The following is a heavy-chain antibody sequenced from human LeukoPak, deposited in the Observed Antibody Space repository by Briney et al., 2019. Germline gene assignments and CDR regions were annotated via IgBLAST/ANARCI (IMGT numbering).Heavy chain of an antibody. V-gene: IGHV4-59*01. D-gene: IGHD6-13*01. CDR1: GGSIRGYY. J-gene: IGHJ4*02. Sequence: PSETLSLTCTVSGGSIRGYYWSWIRQPPGKGLEWIAHMYYSGSSKYNPYLKSRATISRDTSKNQFSLKLTSATVADTAVYFCAREGVAAAGAFDNWGQGTLVTVSA. CDR3: AREGVAAAGAFDN. CDR2: MYYSGSS.